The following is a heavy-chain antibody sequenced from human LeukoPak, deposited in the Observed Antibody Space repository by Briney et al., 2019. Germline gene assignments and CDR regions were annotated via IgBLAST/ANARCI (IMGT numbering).Heavy chain of an antibody. D-gene: IGHD5-12*01. CDR1: GYTFTSYG. Sequence: ASVKVSCKASGYTFTSYGISWVRQPPGQGLEGMGWISAYNGNTNYAQKLQGRVTMTTDTSTSTAYMELRSLRSDDTAVYYCARVVIVSGYDFNGWAPYYYYYGMDVWGQGTTVTVSS. V-gene: IGHV1-18*01. CDR3: ARVVIVSGYDFNGWAPYYYYYGMDV. J-gene: IGHJ6*02. CDR2: ISAYNGNT.